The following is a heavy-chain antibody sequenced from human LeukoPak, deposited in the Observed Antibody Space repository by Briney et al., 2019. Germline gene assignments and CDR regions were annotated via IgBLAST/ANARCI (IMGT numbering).Heavy chain of an antibody. V-gene: IGHV1-2*02. D-gene: IGHD5-24*01. J-gene: IGHJ5*02. CDR1: GYTFTGYY. CDR3: ARRGEWLPLVDWFDP. Sequence: GASVKVSCKASGYTFTGYYMHWVRQAPGQGREWMGWINPNSGGTNYAQKFQGRVTMTRDTSISTAYMELSRLRSDDTAVYYCARRGEWLPLVDWFDPWGQGTLVTVSS. CDR2: INPNSGGT.